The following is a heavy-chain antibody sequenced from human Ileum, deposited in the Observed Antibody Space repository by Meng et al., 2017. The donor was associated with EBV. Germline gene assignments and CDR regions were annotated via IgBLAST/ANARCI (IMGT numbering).Heavy chain of an antibody. CDR1: GGSISVINW. Sequence: QVQLRVSGPGLVNPSGTLSLTCAVSGGSISVINWWSWVRQSPEKGLEWIGEMSDSGITHYNPSLKSRVTISADKSNNQFSLKLTSVTSADTAVYFCAKNGEKYFEYWGQGTLVTVSS. CDR3: AKNGEKYFEY. CDR2: MSDSGIT. J-gene: IGHJ4*02. V-gene: IGHV4-4*02.